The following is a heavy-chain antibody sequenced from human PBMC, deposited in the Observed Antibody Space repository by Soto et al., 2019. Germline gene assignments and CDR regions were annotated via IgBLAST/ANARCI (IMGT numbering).Heavy chain of an antibody. CDR3: ACEDCSGESCWLDP. J-gene: IGHJ5*02. CDR1: GFIFSDHY. Sequence: QVQLVESGGGLVKPGGSLRLSCAASGFIFSDHYMSWIRQAPGKGLEWLSYISNSGSNKYYADSVKGRFTISRDNAKNSLYLQMNGLRDEDTAVYYCACEDCSGESCWLDPWGHGTLVTVSS. V-gene: IGHV3-11*01. D-gene: IGHD2-15*01. CDR2: ISNSGSNK.